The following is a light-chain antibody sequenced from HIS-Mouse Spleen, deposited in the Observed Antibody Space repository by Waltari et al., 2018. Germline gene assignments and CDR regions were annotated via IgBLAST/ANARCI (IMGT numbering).Light chain of an antibody. CDR3: QQLNSYPPT. Sequence: IHLTQSPSFLSASVGDRVTITCRASQGISSYLAWYQQKPGKAPKLLIYAASTLQSGVPSRFRGSGSGTEFTLTISSLQPEDFATYYCQQLNSYPPTFGQGTKVEIK. V-gene: IGKV1-9*01. CDR1: QGISSY. CDR2: AAS. J-gene: IGKJ1*01.